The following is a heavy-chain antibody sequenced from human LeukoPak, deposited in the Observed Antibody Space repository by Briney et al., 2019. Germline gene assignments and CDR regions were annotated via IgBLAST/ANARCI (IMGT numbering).Heavy chain of an antibody. CDR1: GYTFTSYD. V-gene: IGHV1-8*01. CDR2: MNPNSGNT. D-gene: IGHD5-18*01. CDR3: ARESPDIQLWLVRMHYYYYGMDV. J-gene: IGHJ6*02. Sequence: GASVKVSCKASGYTFTSYDINWVRQATGQGLEWMGWMNPNSGNTGYAQKFQGRVTMTRNTSISTAYMELSSLRSDDTAVYYCARESPDIQLWLVRMHYYYYGMDVWGQGTTVTVSS.